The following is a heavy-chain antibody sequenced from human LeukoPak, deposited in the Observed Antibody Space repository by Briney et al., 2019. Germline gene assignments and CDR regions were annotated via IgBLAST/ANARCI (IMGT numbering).Heavy chain of an antibody. D-gene: IGHD3-9*01. J-gene: IGHJ4*02. CDR1: GYSFTSYD. CDR2: MNPNSGNT. V-gene: IGHV1-8*01. CDR3: ARGERFLRYFDWLFHFDY. Sequence: ASVKVSCKASGYSFTSYDNNWVRQATAPGLEWMGWMNPNSGNTGYAQKFQGRVTMTRNTSISTAYMELSSLRSEDTAVYYCARGERFLRYFDWLFHFDYWGQGTLVTVSS.